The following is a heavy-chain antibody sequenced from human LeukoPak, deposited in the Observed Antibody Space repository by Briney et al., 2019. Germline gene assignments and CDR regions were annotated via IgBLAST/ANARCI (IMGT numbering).Heavy chain of an antibody. CDR1: GFTFSSCG. D-gene: IGHD1-14*01. CDR3: AKDRDGPEY. CDR2: ISYDGSNK. J-gene: IGHJ4*02. V-gene: IGHV3-30*18. Sequence: GGSLRLACAASGFTFSSCGMHWVRQAPGKGLEWVAVISYDGSNKYYGDSGKGRFTISRDNSKNTLYLQMNSLSAEDTAVYYCAKDRDGPEYWGQGTLVTVSS.